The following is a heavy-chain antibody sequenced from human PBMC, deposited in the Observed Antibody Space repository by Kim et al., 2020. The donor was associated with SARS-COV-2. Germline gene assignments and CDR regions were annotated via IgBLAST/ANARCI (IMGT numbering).Heavy chain of an antibody. CDR2: ISSSSSYI. J-gene: IGHJ4*02. CDR3: AGHQWLVDRHGPVQKGVDDY. D-gene: IGHD6-19*01. CDR1: GFTFSSYS. V-gene: IGHV3-21*01. Sequence: GGSLRLSCAASGFTFSSYSMNWVRQAPGKGLEWVSSISSSSSYIYYADSVKGRFTISRDNAKNSLYLQMNSLRAEDTAVYYCAGHQWLVDRHGPVQKGVDDYWGQGTLVTVSS.